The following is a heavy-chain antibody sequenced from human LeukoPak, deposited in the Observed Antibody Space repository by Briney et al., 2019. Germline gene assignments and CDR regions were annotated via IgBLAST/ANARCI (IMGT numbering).Heavy chain of an antibody. CDR2: IKRDGSEK. CDR1: GFTFTTYW. J-gene: IGHJ6*02. CDR3: ARDIVLRYFSGMDV. D-gene: IGHD3-9*01. V-gene: IGHV3-7*01. Sequence: GGSLRLSCEASGFTFTTYWMSWVRQAPGKGLEWVATIKRDGSEKYYVDSVKGRFTISRDDAKNSVSLQMNSLRAEDTAVYYCARDIVLRYFSGMDVWGQGTTVTVSS.